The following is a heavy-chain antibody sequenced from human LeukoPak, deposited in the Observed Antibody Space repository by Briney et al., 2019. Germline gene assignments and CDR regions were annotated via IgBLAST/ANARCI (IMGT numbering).Heavy chain of an antibody. CDR1: GYTLTELS. Sequence: ASVKGSCKVSGYTLTELSMHWVRQATGKGLAWMGGFDSEDGETIYAQKLQGRVSMTEHTSTDTAYMELSSLRSEDTAVDYYATDSPGITDYYYYYMDVWGKGTTVTVSS. CDR3: ATDSPGITDYYYYYMDV. D-gene: IGHD3-10*01. V-gene: IGHV1-24*01. CDR2: FDSEDGET. J-gene: IGHJ6*03.